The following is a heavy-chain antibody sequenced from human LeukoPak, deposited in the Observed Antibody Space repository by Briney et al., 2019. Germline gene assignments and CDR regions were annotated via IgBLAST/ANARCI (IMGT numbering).Heavy chain of an antibody. Sequence: SVKVSCKASGYTFTNYYIHWVRQAPGQGLEWMGRIIPILGIANYAQKFQGRVTITADKSTSTAYMELSSLRSEDTAVYYCASAPSQWLVQDYYYYGMDVWGQGTTVTVSS. D-gene: IGHD6-19*01. CDR1: GYTFTNYY. V-gene: IGHV1-69*02. CDR3: ASAPSQWLVQDYYYYGMDV. CDR2: IIPILGIA. J-gene: IGHJ6*02.